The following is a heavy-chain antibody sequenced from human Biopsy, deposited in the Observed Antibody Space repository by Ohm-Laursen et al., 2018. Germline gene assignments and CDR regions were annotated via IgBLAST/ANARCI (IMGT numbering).Heavy chain of an antibody. CDR2: IFNSANT. Sequence: SDTLSLTCTVSGGSISSGGSYWSWIRQRPGKGLEWIGYIFNSANTYYNPSLKNLITISGDTSKNQFSLKLNSVTAADTAVYYCAKHGSGWTGDDAFHIWGQGTMVTVSS. CDR1: GGSISSGGSY. D-gene: IGHD6-19*01. J-gene: IGHJ3*02. CDR3: AKHGSGWTGDDAFHI. V-gene: IGHV4-31*01.